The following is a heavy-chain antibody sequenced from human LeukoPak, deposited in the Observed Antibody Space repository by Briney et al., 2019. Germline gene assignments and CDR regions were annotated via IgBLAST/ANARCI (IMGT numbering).Heavy chain of an antibody. Sequence: GGSLRLSCAASGFTFDDYTMHWVRQAPGKGLEWVSLISWDGGSTYYADSVKGRFTISRDNAKNSLYLQMNSLRAEDTAVYYCARGGVWAFDIWGQGTMVTVSS. D-gene: IGHD3-10*01. J-gene: IGHJ3*02. CDR2: ISWDGGST. CDR3: ARGGVWAFDI. CDR1: GFTFDDYT. V-gene: IGHV3-43*01.